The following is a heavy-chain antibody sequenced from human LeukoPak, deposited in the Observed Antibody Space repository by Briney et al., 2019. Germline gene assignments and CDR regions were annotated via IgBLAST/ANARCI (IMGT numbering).Heavy chain of an antibody. V-gene: IGHV1-8*01. CDR2: MNPNSGNT. J-gene: IGHJ4*02. D-gene: IGHD2-21*02. Sequence: APVKVSCKASGYTFTSYDINWVRQATGQWLEWMGWMNPNSGNTGYAQKFQGRVTMTRNTSISTAYMELSSLRSEDTAVYYSARTYCGGDCYEDYWGQGTLVTVSS. CDR3: ARTYCGGDCYEDY. CDR1: GYTFTSYD.